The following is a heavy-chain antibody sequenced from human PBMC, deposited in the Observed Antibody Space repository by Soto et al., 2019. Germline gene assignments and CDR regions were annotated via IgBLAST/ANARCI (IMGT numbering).Heavy chain of an antibody. CDR1: GFTFSSYW. CDR3: ARDRPMIFGVVNHYGTDV. Sequence: VGSLRLSCAASGFTFSSYWMHWVRQAPGKGLVWVSRINSDGSSTSYADSVKGRFTISRDNAKNTLYLQMNSLRAEDTAVCYCARDRPMIFGVVNHYGTDVWGEGPTVTFYS. D-gene: IGHD3-3*01. J-gene: IGHJ6*02. V-gene: IGHV3-74*01. CDR2: INSDGSST.